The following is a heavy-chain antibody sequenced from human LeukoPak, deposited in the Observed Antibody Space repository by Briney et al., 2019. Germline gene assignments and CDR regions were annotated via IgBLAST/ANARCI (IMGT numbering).Heavy chain of an antibody. Sequence: GGSLRLSCAASRFTFSSYWMHWVRQAPGKGLVWVSRINSDGSSTNYADSVKGRFTISRDNAKNTLYLQLNSLRAEDTAVYYCARGRGEYYSDSWGQGTLVTVSS. CDR3: ARGRGEYYSDS. CDR1: RFTFSSYW. J-gene: IGHJ4*02. D-gene: IGHD3-10*01. CDR2: INSDGSST. V-gene: IGHV3-74*01.